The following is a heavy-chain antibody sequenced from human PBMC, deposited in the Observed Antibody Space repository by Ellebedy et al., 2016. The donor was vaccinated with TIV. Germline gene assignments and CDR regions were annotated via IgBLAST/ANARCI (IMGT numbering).Heavy chain of an antibody. V-gene: IGHV3-7*01. CDR1: GFSFSYYA. J-gene: IGHJ4*02. Sequence: GESLKISCAASGFSFSYYAMSWVRRAPGKGLEWVANIKHDGSQSNYLDSVKGRFTISRNNAKNSVYLQMSSLRAEDTAVFYCARVSLYGDFALDHWGQGTPVTVSS. D-gene: IGHD4-17*01. CDR2: IKHDGSQS. CDR3: ARVSLYGDFALDH.